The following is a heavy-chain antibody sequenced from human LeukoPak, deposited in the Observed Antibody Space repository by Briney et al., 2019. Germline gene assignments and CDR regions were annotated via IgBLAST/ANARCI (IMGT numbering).Heavy chain of an antibody. Sequence: ASVKVSCKASGYTFTGYYMHWVRQAPGQGLEWMGWINPNSGGTNYAQKFQGRVTMTRDTSISTAYMELSSLRSEDMAVYYCASYDYSNYLDYWGQGTLVTVSS. V-gene: IGHV1-2*02. CDR2: INPNSGGT. CDR3: ASYDYSNYLDY. D-gene: IGHD4-11*01. J-gene: IGHJ4*02. CDR1: GYTFTGYY.